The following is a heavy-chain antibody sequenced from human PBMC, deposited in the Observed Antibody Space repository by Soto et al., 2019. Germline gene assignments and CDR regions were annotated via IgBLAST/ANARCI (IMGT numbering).Heavy chain of an antibody. CDR1: GGSISSYY. CDR2: IYYSGRT. J-gene: IGHJ4*02. V-gene: IGHV4-59*08. Sequence: SETLSLTCTVSGGSISSYYWSWIRQPPGKGLEWIGYIYYSGRTNYNPSLKSRVTISVDTSKNQFSLKLTSVTAADTAVYYCGRHPTVTEYYFDYWGQGTLVTVSS. D-gene: IGHD4-17*01. CDR3: GRHPTVTEYYFDY.